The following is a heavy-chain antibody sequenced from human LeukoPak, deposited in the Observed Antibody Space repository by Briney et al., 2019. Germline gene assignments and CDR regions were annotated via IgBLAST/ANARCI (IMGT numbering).Heavy chain of an antibody. Sequence: SETLSLTCTLSGGSISSYYWSWIRQPPGKGLEWIGYIFYSGSTNYNPSLKSRVTISVDTSKNQFSLKLSSVTAADTAVYYCARGYGSGSFIDYWGQGTLVTVSS. CDR2: IFYSGST. V-gene: IGHV4-59*01. CDR3: ARGYGSGSFIDY. CDR1: GGSISSYY. J-gene: IGHJ4*02. D-gene: IGHD3-10*01.